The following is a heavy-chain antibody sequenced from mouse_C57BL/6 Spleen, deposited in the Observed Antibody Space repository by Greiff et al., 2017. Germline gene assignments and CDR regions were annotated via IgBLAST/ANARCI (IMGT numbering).Heavy chain of an antibody. J-gene: IGHJ2*01. D-gene: IGHD2-4*01. Sequence: QVQLQQSGAELVRPGTSVKVSCKASGYAFTNYLIEWVKQRPGQGLEWIGVINPGSGGTNYNEKFKGKATLTADKSSSTAYTQLSSLTSEDSAVYFCARYYYDYDGYYFDYWGQGTTLTVSS. CDR1: GYAFTNYL. CDR2: INPGSGGT. CDR3: ARYYYDYDGYYFDY. V-gene: IGHV1-54*01.